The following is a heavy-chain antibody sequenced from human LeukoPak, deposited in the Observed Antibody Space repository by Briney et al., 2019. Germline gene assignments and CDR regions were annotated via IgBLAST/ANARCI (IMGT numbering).Heavy chain of an antibody. V-gene: IGHV3-33*01. J-gene: IGHJ6*02. CDR1: GFTFSSYG. CDR3: AREKVGATGNGMDV. Sequence: PGGSLRLSCAASGFTFSSYGMHWVRQAPGKGLEWVAVIWYDGSNKYYADSVKGRFTISRDSSKNTLYLQMNSLRAEDTAVYYCAREKVGATGNGMDVWGQGTTVTVSS. CDR2: IWYDGSNK. D-gene: IGHD1-26*01.